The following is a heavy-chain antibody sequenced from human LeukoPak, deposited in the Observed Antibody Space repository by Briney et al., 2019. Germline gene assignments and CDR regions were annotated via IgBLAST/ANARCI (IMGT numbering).Heavy chain of an antibody. J-gene: IGHJ3*02. Sequence: GGSLRLSCAASGFTFSSYGMHWVRQAPGKGLEWVAFIRYDGSNKYYADSVKVGFTISRDNSKNTLYLQMNSLRAEDTAVYYCAKRVVPAADAFDIWGQGTMVTVSS. V-gene: IGHV3-30*02. CDR3: AKRVVPAADAFDI. CDR1: GFTFSSYG. D-gene: IGHD2-2*01. CDR2: IRYDGSNK.